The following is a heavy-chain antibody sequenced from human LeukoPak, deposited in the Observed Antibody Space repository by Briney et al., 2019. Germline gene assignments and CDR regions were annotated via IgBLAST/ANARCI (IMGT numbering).Heavy chain of an antibody. J-gene: IGHJ4*02. CDR3: AGGTRYCSSTSCLGY. Sequence: ASVKVSCKASGYTFTSYYMHWVRQAPGQGLEWTGIINPSGGSTSYAQKFQGRVTMTRDTSTSTVYMELSSLRSEDTAVYYCAGGTRYCSSTSCLGYWGQGTLVTVSS. CDR1: GYTFTSYY. V-gene: IGHV1-46*01. D-gene: IGHD2-2*01. CDR2: INPSGGST.